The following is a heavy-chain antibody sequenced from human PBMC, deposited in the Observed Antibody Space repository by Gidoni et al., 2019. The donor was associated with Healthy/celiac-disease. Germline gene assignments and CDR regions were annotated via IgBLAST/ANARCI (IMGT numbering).Heavy chain of an antibody. CDR3: ARDVRGSGYDFWSGYSPFDAFDI. Sequence: EVQLVESGGGLVQPGGSLRLSCAASGFTFSRYSMNWVRQAPGKGLEWVSYISSSSSTIYYADSVKGRFTISRDNAKNSLYLQMNSLRAEDTAVYYCARDVRGSGYDFWSGYSPFDAFDIWGQGTMVTVSS. CDR1: GFTFSRYS. D-gene: IGHD3-3*01. CDR2: ISSSSSTI. J-gene: IGHJ3*02. V-gene: IGHV3-48*01.